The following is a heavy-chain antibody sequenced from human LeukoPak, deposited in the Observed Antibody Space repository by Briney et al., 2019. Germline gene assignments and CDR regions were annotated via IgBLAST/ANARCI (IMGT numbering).Heavy chain of an antibody. V-gene: IGHV4-4*07. J-gene: IGHJ6*02. CDR1: GGSISSYY. D-gene: IGHD5-12*01. Sequence: SETLSLTCTVSGGSISSYYWSWIRQPAGKGLEWIGRIYTSGSTNYNPSLKGRVTMSVDTSKNQFSLKLSSVTAADTAVYYCARVDDGYDVYGMDVWDQGTTVTVSS. CDR2: IYTSGST. CDR3: ARVDDGYDVYGMDV.